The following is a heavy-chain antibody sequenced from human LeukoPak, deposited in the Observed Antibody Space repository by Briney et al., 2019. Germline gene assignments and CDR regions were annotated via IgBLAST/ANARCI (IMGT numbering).Heavy chain of an antibody. CDR1: GFTFSSYA. CDR2: ISCDGSNK. CDR3: AKRQQLTPNWFDP. J-gene: IGHJ5*02. D-gene: IGHD6-13*01. V-gene: IGHV3-30-3*02. Sequence: GGSLRLSCAASGFTFSSYAMHWVRQAPGKGLEWVAVISCDGSNKYYADSVKGRFTISRDNSKNTLYLQMNSLRAEDTAVYYCAKRQQLTPNWFDPWGQGTLVTVSS.